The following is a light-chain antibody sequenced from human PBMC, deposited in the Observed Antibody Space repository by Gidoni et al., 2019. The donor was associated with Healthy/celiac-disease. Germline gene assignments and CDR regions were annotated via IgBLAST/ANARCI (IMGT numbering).Light chain of an antibody. CDR1: QSLLHSNGYNE. CDR2: LGS. J-gene: IGKJ1*01. Sequence: DIVMTQSPLSLPVTPGEPASISCRSSQSLLHSNGYNELDWYLQKPGQSPQLLIYLGSNRASGVPDRLSGSGSGKDFTLKISRVEAEDVGVYYCMQALQTWTFGQGTKVEIK. V-gene: IGKV2-28*01. CDR3: MQALQTWT.